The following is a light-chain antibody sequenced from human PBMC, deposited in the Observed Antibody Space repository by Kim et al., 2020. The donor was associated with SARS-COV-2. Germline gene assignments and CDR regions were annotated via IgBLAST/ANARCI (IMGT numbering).Light chain of an antibody. CDR3: QQYGSSPGT. CDR1: QSVSSNF. V-gene: IGKV3-20*01. CDR2: GAS. Sequence: EIVLTQSPGTLSLSPGERATLSCRASQSVSSNFLAWYQQTPGQAPRLLIYGASSRATGIPDRFSGSGSGTDFTLTISRLEPEDFAVYYCQQYGSSPGTFGQGTKVDIK. J-gene: IGKJ1*01.